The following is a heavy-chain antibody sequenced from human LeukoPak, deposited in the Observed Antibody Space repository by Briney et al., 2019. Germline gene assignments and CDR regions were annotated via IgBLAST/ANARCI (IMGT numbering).Heavy chain of an antibody. D-gene: IGHD3-3*01. CDR3: ARDPANDYDFWSGQNWFDP. V-gene: IGHV4-4*07. CDR1: GGSISSYY. Sequence: SETLSLTCTVSGGSISSYYWSWIRQPAGKGLEWIGRIYTSGSTNYNPSLKSRVTMSVDTSKNQFSLKLSSVTAADTAVYYCARDPANDYDFWSGQNWFDPWGQGTLVTVSS. CDR2: IYTSGST. J-gene: IGHJ5*02.